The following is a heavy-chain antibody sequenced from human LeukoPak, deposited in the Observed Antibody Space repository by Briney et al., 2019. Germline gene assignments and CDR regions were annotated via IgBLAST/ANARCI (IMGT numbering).Heavy chain of an antibody. CDR1: GFPFSRYS. Sequence: GGPLSLPCTPSGFPFSRYSKNGPPDAPGKGREWFLSISSSISYIYYADSVKGRFTISRDNAKNSLYLQMNSLRAEDTAVYYCARDCGWGGYNRCAFDIWGQGTMVTVSS. V-gene: IGHV3-21*01. CDR3: ARDCGWGGYNRCAFDI. CDR2: ISSSISYI. J-gene: IGHJ3*02. D-gene: IGHD5-24*01.